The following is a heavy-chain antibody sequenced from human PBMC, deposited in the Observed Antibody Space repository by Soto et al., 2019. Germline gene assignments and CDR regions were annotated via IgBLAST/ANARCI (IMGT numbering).Heavy chain of an antibody. V-gene: IGHV3-23*04. Sequence: DVRLAESGGGLVQPGGSLRLSCTTSGFSFASFAMTWVRQAPGKGLEWVATISGSDGKTYYADSVKGRVSISRDTSRNTLYLHMNSLRADDTAIYYCAKWSYLDYWGQGTRVTVSS. D-gene: IGHD3-3*01. CDR2: ISGSDGKT. J-gene: IGHJ4*02. CDR3: AKWSYLDY. CDR1: GFSFASFA.